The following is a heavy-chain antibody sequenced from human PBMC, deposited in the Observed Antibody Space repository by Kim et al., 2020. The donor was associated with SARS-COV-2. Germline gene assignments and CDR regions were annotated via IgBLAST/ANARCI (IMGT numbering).Heavy chain of an antibody. V-gene: IGHV3-7*03. CDR3: ARLPVAAAGLYYFDY. CDR1: GFTFSSYW. D-gene: IGHD6-13*01. Sequence: GGSLRLSCAASGFTFSSYWMSWVRQAPGKGLEWVANIKQDGSEKYYVDSVKGRFTISRDNAKNSLYLQMNSLRAEDTAVYYCARLPVAAAGLYYFDYWGQGTLVTVSS. J-gene: IGHJ4*02. CDR2: IKQDGSEK.